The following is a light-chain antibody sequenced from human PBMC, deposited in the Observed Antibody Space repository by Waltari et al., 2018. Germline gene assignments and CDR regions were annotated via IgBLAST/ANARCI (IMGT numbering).Light chain of an antibody. CDR1: SSNFRNNY. CDR3: GTWDSSLSGAV. CDR2: EDS. V-gene: IGLV1-51*02. J-gene: IGLJ7*01. Sequence: QSALTQPPSVSAAPGQRLTISCTGGSSNFRNNYVSWYRQFPGTAPKLLIYEDSERPSGMPGRFSGSKSGTSATLDITGLQAGDEADYYCGTWDSSLSGAVFGGGTHLTVL.